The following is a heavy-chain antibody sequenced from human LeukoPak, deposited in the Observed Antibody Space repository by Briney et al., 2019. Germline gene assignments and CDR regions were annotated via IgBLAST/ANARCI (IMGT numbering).Heavy chain of an antibody. D-gene: IGHD4-23*01. Sequence: SETLSLTCAVYGGSFSGYYWSWIRQPPGKGLEWIGEINHSGSTNSNPSLKSRVTISVDTSKNQFSLKLSSVTAADTAVYYCARLHYGGNYGYYYYYMDVWGKGTTVTISS. CDR2: INHSGST. CDR3: ARLHYGGNYGYYYYYMDV. V-gene: IGHV4-34*01. J-gene: IGHJ6*03. CDR1: GGSFSGYY.